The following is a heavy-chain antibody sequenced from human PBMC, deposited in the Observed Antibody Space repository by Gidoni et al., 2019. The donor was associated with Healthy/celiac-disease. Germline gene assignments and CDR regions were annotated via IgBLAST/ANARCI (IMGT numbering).Heavy chain of an antibody. J-gene: IGHJ4*02. D-gene: IGHD6-19*01. Sequence: LQLQESRSGLVKPSEPLSLTCPVSCGSISSSSDYWGWIRQPPGTGLEWIGSIYYSGSTYYNPALKSRVTISVDTSKIQFSLKLSSVTAADTAVYYCARHDPYSSGCSNDPPDYWGQGTLVTVSS. V-gene: IGHV4-39*01. CDR3: ARHDPYSSGCSNDPPDY. CDR1: CGSISSSSDY. CDR2: IYYSGST.